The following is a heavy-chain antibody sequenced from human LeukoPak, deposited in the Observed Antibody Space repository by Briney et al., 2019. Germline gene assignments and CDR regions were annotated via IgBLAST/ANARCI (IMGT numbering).Heavy chain of an antibody. CDR1: GLTFSSNG. V-gene: IGHV3-30*18. J-gene: IGHJ4*01. D-gene: IGHD3-10*01. CDR2: ISHDGSNK. Sequence: GGSLRLSCAASGLTFSSNGMHWVRQAPGEGLDWVAVISHDGSNKYYADSVKGRFTISRDNSKNTLYLQMNSLRAEDTAVYYCAKESDGSGSYIDYWGHGTLVTVSS. CDR3: AKESDGSGSYIDY.